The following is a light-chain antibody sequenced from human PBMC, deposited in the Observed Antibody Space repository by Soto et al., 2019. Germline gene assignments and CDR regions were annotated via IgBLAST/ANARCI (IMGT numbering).Light chain of an antibody. CDR1: SSDVGGYNY. Sequence: QSVLTQPASVSGSPGQSITISCTGSSSDVGGYNYVSWYQQHLGKVPKLMIYEVTNRPPGVSNRFSGAKSGNTASLTISGLQAEDEADYYCSSYASTSSAWVFGGGTQLTVL. CDR2: EVT. V-gene: IGLV2-14*01. CDR3: SSYASTSSAWV. J-gene: IGLJ3*02.